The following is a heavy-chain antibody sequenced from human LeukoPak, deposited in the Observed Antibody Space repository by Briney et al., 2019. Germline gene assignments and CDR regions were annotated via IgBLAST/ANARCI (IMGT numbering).Heavy chain of an antibody. D-gene: IGHD6-6*01. CDR3: AKDLLVQLVPHRAYDAFDI. V-gene: IGHV3-23*01. CDR2: ISGSGGST. J-gene: IGHJ3*02. CDR1: GFTFSSYA. Sequence: GGSLRLSCAASGFTFSSYAMSWVRQAPGKGLEWVSAISGSGGSTYYADSVKGRFTISRDNSKNTLYLQMNSLRAEDTAVYYCAKDLLVQLVPHRAYDAFDIWGQGTMVTVSS.